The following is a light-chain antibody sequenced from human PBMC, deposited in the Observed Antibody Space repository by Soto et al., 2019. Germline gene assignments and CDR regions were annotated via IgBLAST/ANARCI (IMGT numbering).Light chain of an antibody. CDR1: QSVSSTY. CDR2: GAS. V-gene: IGKV3-20*01. CDR3: QQYGSSPGT. J-gene: IGKJ1*01. Sequence: EIVLTQSPGTLSLSPGERGTLSCRASQSVSSTYLAWYQQKPGQAPRLPIYGASSRATGIPDRFSGSGSGTDFTLTISRLEPEDFAVYYCQQYGSSPGTFGQGTKVEIK.